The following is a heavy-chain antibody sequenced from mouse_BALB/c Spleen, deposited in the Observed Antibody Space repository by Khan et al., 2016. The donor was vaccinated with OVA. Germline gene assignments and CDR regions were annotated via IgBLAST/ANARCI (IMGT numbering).Heavy chain of an antibody. J-gene: IGHJ2*01. CDR3: TRDRIDC. Sequence: QVQLQQSGAELAKPGASVKMSCKASGYTFTTYWMHWVKQRPGQGLEWIGYINPTSGYTDYNEKFKDRATLSADKSSSTAYMQLSSLTSEDSAVYYCTRDRIDCWGQGTTLTVSS. CDR1: GYTFTTYW. CDR2: INPTSGYT. V-gene: IGHV1-7*01.